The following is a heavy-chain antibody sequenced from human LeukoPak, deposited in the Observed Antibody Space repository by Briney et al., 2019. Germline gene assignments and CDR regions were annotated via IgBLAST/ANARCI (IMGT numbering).Heavy chain of an antibody. J-gene: IGHJ2*01. D-gene: IGHD4-17*01. CDR3: ARDGSDYGDQYFDL. Sequence: SETLSLTCTVSGGSISSYYWSWIRQPPGKGLEWIGYIYYSGSTNYNPSLKSRVTISVDTSKNQFSLKLSSVTAADTAVYYCARDGSDYGDQYFDLWGRGTLVTVSS. CDR2: IYYSGST. CDR1: GGSISSYY. V-gene: IGHV4-59*01.